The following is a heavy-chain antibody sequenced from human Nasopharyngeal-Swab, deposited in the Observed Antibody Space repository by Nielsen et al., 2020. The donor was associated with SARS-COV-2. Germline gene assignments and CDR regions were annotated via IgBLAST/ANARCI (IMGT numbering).Heavy chain of an antibody. CDR3: AKDLEQQLAYYFDY. CDR2: ISYDGSNK. CDR1: GIIFSSYG. V-gene: IGHV3-30*18. J-gene: IGHJ4*02. Sequence: CYAASGIIFSSYGMHWVRQAPGKGLEWVAVISYDGSNKYYADSVKGRFTISRDNSKNTLYLQMNSLRAEDTAVYYCAKDLEQQLAYYFDYWGQGTLVTVSS. D-gene: IGHD6-13*01.